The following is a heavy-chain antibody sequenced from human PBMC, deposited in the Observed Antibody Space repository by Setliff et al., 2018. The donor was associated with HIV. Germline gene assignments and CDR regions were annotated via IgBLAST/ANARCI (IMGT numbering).Heavy chain of an antibody. CDR2: ISSSSTI. Sequence: PGGSLRLSCAASGFTFSYYSMNWVRQAPGKGLEWVSYISSSSTIYYADSVKGRFTISRDNAKNSLYLQMNSLRAEDTAVYYCARGPVVGATFFDYWGQGTLVTVSS. J-gene: IGHJ4*02. CDR3: ARGPVVGATFFDY. CDR1: GFTFSYYS. D-gene: IGHD1-26*01. V-gene: IGHV3-48*01.